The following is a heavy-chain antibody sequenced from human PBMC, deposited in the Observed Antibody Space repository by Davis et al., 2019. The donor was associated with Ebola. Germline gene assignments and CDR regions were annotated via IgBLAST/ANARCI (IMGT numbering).Heavy chain of an antibody. CDR3: ASGDGRGSSYDMDV. V-gene: IGHV3-7*03. J-gene: IGHJ4*02. CDR1: GFIFSNYW. CDR2: IKQDGGKT. Sequence: GESLKISCAASGFIFSNYWMSWVRQAPGKGPEWVAIIKQDGGKTYYLDSVKGRFTISRDNAKNSLFLQMNSLRAEDTALYYCASGDGRGSSYDMDVWGQGTLVTVSS. D-gene: IGHD3-3*01.